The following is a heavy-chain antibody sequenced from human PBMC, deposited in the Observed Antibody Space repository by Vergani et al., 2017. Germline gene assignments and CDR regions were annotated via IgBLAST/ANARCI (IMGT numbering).Heavy chain of an antibody. Sequence: QVQLQESGPGLVKPSETLSLTCAVSGYSISSGYYWGWIRQPPGKGLEWIGSIYHSGSTYYNPSLKSRVTISVDTSKNQFSLKLSSVTAADTAVYYCARGGYCSSTSCHPWGHWGQGTLVTVSS. J-gene: IGHJ4*02. CDR3: ARGGYCSSTSCHPWGH. D-gene: IGHD2-2*01. CDR1: GYSISSGYY. CDR2: IYHSGST. V-gene: IGHV4-38-2*01.